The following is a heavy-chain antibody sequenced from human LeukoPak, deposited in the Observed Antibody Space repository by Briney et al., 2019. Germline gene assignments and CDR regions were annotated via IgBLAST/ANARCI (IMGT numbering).Heavy chain of an antibody. D-gene: IGHD3-9*01. J-gene: IGHJ4*02. CDR1: GFTFSSYA. Sequence: PGGSLRLSCAASGFTFSSYAMSWVRQAPGKGLEWVSSISSSSSYIYYADSVKGRFTISRDNAKNSLYLQMNSLRAEDTAVYYCARAILTGYPPCGIDYWGQGTLVTVSS. V-gene: IGHV3-21*01. CDR2: ISSSSSYI. CDR3: ARAILTGYPPCGIDY.